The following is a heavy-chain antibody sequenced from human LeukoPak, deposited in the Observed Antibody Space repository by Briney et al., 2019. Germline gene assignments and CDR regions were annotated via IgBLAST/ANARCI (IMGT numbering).Heavy chain of an antibody. CDR3: ARDLGAAADLYYYYGMDV. V-gene: IGHV4-34*01. D-gene: IGHD6-25*01. CDR2: INHSGST. Sequence: SETLSLTCAVYGGSFSGYYWSWIRQPPGKGLEWIGEINHSGSTNYNPSLKSRVTISVDTSKNQFSLKLSSVTAADTAVYYCARDLGAAADLYYYYGMDVWGQGTTVTVSS. J-gene: IGHJ6*02. CDR1: GGSFSGYY.